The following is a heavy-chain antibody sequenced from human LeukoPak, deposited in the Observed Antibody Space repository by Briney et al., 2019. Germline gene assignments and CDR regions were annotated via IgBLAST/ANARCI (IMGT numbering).Heavy chain of an antibody. D-gene: IGHD3-22*01. Sequence: AGGSLRLSCAASGFTFSSYGMSWVRQAPGKGLEWVSGINWNGGSTGYADSVKGRFTISRDNAKNSLHLQMNSLRAEDTALYYCASHSGYYYDSSPLWGQGTLVIVSS. CDR1: GFTFSSYG. V-gene: IGHV3-20*04. CDR2: INWNGGST. CDR3: ASHSGYYYDSSPL. J-gene: IGHJ4*02.